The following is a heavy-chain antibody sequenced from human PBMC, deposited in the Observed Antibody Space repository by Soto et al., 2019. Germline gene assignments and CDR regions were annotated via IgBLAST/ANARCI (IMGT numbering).Heavy chain of an antibody. Sequence: LPLTCTVSGGSISSSSYYWGWIRQPPGKGLEWIGSIYYSGSTYYNPSLKSRVTISVDTSKNQFSLKLSSVTAADTAVYYCARHAFSSSWPTLFDYWGQGTLVTVSS. CDR1: GGSISSSSYY. D-gene: IGHD6-13*01. J-gene: IGHJ4*02. V-gene: IGHV4-39*01. CDR2: IYYSGST. CDR3: ARHAFSSSWPTLFDY.